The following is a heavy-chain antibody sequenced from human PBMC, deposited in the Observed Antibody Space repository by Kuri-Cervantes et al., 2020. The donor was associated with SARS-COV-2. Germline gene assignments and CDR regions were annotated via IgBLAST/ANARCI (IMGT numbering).Heavy chain of an antibody. CDR3: ARVRSWDEYFDY. CDR2: ISSSGSTI. V-gene: IGHV3-48*03. D-gene: IGHD6-13*01. CDR1: GFTFSSYK. Sequence: GGSLRLSCAASGFTFSSYKMNWVRQAPGKGLEWVSYISSSGSTIYYADSVKGRFTISRDNAKNSLYLQMNSLRAEDTAVYYCARVRSWDEYFDYWGQGTLVTVSS. J-gene: IGHJ4*02.